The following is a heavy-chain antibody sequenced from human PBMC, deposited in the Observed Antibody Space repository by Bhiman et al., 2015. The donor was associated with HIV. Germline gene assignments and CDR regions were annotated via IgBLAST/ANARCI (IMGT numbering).Heavy chain of an antibody. CDR2: INTDGSST. Sequence: EVQLVESGGGLVQPGGSLRLSCAASGFTFSSYRMHWVRQGPGKGLVWVSRINTDGSSTSYADSVKGRFTISRDNAKNTLFLQMKSLRAEDTAVYYCARDTWNIARAGTSFDNWGQGTLVTVSS. J-gene: IGHJ4*02. CDR3: ARDTWNIARAGTSFDN. CDR1: GFTFSSYR. V-gene: IGHV3-74*01. D-gene: IGHD6-13*01.